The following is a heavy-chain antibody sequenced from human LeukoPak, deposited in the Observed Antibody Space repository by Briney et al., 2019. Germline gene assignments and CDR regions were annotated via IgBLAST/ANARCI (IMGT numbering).Heavy chain of an antibody. V-gene: IGHV3-48*03. CDR1: GFPLSSYE. Sequence: PGGSLRLFCAASGFPLSSYEMNWVREAPGKGLEWVSYISSSGSTIYYADSVKGRFNISRENAKNPLYLQMNRLRAEDTAVYYCARPLFTTVTTFDYWGQGTLVTVSS. CDR3: ARPLFTTVTTFDY. CDR2: ISSSGSTI. J-gene: IGHJ4*02. D-gene: IGHD4-17*01.